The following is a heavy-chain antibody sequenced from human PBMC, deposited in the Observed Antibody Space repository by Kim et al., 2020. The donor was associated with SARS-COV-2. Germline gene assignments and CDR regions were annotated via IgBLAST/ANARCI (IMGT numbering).Heavy chain of an antibody. Sequence: QKFQGRVTMTRDTSIRTAYMELSRLRSDDTAVYYCARGPRGDPRADWFDPWGQGTLVTVSS. V-gene: IGHV1-2*02. J-gene: IGHJ5*02. D-gene: IGHD3-10*01. CDR3: ARGPRGDPRADWFDP.